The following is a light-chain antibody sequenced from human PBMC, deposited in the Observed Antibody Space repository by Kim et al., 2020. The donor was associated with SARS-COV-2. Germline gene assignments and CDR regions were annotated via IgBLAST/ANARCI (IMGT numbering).Light chain of an antibody. CDR2: DAS. J-gene: IGKJ2*01. V-gene: IGKV3-20*01. Sequence: EIVLTQSPGTLSLSPGERATLSCRASQSVSSTYVAWYQQKPGQAPRLLIQDASSRATGIPDRFSGSGSGTDFTLTISRLEPEDFAVYYCQQYGSSPYTLGQGTKLEIK. CDR1: QSVSSTY. CDR3: QQYGSSPYT.